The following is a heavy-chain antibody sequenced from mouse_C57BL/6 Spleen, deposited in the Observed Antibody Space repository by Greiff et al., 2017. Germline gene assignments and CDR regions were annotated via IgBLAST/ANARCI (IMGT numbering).Heavy chain of an antibody. CDR2: ISDGGSYT. Sequence: EVKVVESGGGLVKPGGSLKLSCAASGFTFSSYAMSWVRQTPEKRLEWVATISDGGSYTYYPDNVKGRFTISRDNAKNNLYLQMSHLKSEDTAMDYCARGFYGSSYGDYWGQGTTLTVSS. D-gene: IGHD1-1*01. CDR1: GFTFSSYA. V-gene: IGHV5-4*03. J-gene: IGHJ2*01. CDR3: ARGFYGSSYGDY.